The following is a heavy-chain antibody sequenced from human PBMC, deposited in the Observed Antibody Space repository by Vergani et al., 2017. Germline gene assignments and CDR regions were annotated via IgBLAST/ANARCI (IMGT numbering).Heavy chain of an antibody. CDR3: AKDSYYGSGSYYPARLTRYGMDV. D-gene: IGHD3-10*01. CDR2: ISYDGSNK. V-gene: IGHV3-30*18. J-gene: IGHJ6*02. CDR1: GFTFSSYG. Sequence: QVQLVESGGGVVQPGRSLRLSCAASGFTFSSYGMHWVRQAPGKGLEWVAVISYDGSNKYYADSVKGRFTISRDNSKNTLSLQMNSLRAEDTAVYYCAKDSYYGSGSYYPARLTRYGMDVWGQGTTVTISS.